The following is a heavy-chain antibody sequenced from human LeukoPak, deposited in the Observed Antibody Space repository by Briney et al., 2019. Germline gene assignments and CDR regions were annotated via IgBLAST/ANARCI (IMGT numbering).Heavy chain of an antibody. Sequence: ASVKVSCKASGYAFTNYDINWVRQAPGQGLEWMGWISAYNGNTNYAQKLQGRVTMTTDTSTSTAYMELRSLRSDDTAVYYCAREVMLYYYDSSGYSPFDAFDIWGQGTMVTVSS. D-gene: IGHD3-22*01. J-gene: IGHJ3*02. CDR3: AREVMLYYYDSSGYSPFDAFDI. CDR1: GYAFTNYD. CDR2: ISAYNGNT. V-gene: IGHV1-18*01.